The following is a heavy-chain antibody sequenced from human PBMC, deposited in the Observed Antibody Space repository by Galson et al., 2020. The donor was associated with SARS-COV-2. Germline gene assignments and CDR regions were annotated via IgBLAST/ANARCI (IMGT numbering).Heavy chain of an antibody. J-gene: IGHJ4*02. CDR2: IYWDDEE. CDR1: GFSLRTSGVG. CDR3: ARRFDSGGYYWSNQGGYFDY. Sequence: SGPTLVKPTQTLTLTCTFSGFSLRTSGVGVGWIRQPPGKALEWLALIYWDDEERYSPSLKTRLTITKDTSKNQVVLTMTDMDPVDTATYYCARRFDSGGYYWSNQGGYFDYWGQGTLVTVSS. D-gene: IGHD3-22*01. V-gene: IGHV2-5*02.